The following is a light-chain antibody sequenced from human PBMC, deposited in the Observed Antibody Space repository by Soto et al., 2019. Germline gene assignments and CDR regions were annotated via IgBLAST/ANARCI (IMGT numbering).Light chain of an antibody. CDR1: SSNIGNNY. J-gene: IGLJ1*01. CDR3: GTWDSSLSVDV. CDR2: ENN. V-gene: IGLV1-51*02. Sequence: QSVLTQPPSVSAAPGQKVTISCSGSSSNIGNNYVSWYQQLPGTAPKIFIYENNKRPSGIPDRFSGSKSGTSATLGITGLQTGDEADYYCGTWDSSLSVDVFGTGTKLTVL.